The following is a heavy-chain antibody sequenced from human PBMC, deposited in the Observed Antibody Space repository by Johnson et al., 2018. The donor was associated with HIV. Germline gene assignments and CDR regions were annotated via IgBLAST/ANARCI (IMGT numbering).Heavy chain of an antibody. D-gene: IGHD3-10*01. CDR3: ARSMRGAFDV. CDR1: GFTFGDYA. CDR2: IRSKAYGGTT. V-gene: IGHV3-49*03. J-gene: IGHJ3*01. Sequence: VQLVESGGGVVQPGRSLRLSCTASGFTFGDYAMSWFRQAPGKGLEWVGFIRSKAYGGTTEYAASVKGRFTISRSESKNTLYLQMNSLRAEDTAVYYCARSMRGAFDVWGQGTMVTVSS.